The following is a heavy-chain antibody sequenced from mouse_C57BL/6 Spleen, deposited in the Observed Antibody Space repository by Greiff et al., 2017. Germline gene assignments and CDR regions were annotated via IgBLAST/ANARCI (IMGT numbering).Heavy chain of an antibody. J-gene: IGHJ4*01. Sequence: EVQLVESGGGLVQPKGSLKLSCAASGFSFNTYAMNWVRQAPGKGLEWVARIRSKSNNYATYYADSVKDRFTISRDVSESMLYLQMNNLKTEDTARYYCVRHGNYFYYAKGYWGQGTSVTVAS. CDR3: VRHGNYFYYAKGY. D-gene: IGHD2-1*01. CDR2: IRSKSNNYAT. CDR1: GFSFNTYA. V-gene: IGHV10-1*01.